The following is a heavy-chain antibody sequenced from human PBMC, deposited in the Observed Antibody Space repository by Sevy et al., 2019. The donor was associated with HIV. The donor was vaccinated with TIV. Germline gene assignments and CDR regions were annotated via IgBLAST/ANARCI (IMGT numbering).Heavy chain of an antibody. CDR3: ASGRGYSYSLNY. CDR2: IYTSGNT. V-gene: IGHV4-4*07. D-gene: IGHD2-2*03. CDR1: GDSVTNYY. J-gene: IGHJ4*02. Sequence: SETLSLNCTVSGDSVTNYYWNWIRQPAGKGLEWIGRIYTSGNTNYNPSLKSRFTMSVDTSKNRFALKLTSVTAADTAVYYCASGRGYSYSLNYWGQGTVVTVSS.